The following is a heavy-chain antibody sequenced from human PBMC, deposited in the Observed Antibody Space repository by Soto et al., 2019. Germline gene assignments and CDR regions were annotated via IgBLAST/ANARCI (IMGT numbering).Heavy chain of an antibody. D-gene: IGHD3-10*01. J-gene: IGHJ2*01. V-gene: IGHV3-23*01. CDR2: ISGSGDIT. Sequence: EVQLLESGGGLVQPGGSLRLSCAASGFSFGIYAMGWVRQAPGKGLEWVSVISGSGDITYYADSVKGRFTLSRDNSKNTLYLQMNSLRAEDTAVYYCAKNSRNGFTIDWYFDLWGRGTLVTVSS. CDR3: AKNSRNGFTIDWYFDL. CDR1: GFSFGIYA.